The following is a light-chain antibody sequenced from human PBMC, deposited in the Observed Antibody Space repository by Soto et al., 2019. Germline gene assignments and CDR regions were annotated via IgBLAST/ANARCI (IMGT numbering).Light chain of an antibody. CDR1: QSVSTY. CDR3: QQSYSTPGT. V-gene: IGKV1-39*01. J-gene: IGKJ5*01. CDR2: AAS. Sequence: QSPSSLSASVGDRVTITCRTSQSVSTYLNWYQKKLGKAPNLLIYAASTLRSGVPSRFSGSGSGTDFTLTISSLQVEDSATYYCQQSYSTPGTFGQGTRLEIK.